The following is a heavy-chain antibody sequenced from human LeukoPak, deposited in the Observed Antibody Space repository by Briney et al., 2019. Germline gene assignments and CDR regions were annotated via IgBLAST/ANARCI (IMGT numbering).Heavy chain of an antibody. D-gene: IGHD6-19*01. V-gene: IGHV3-74*01. CDR2: INSDGSST. J-gene: IGHJ4*02. CDR1: GFTFSRYW. CDR3: ARDDGSGWYGY. Sequence: GGSLRLSCAASGFTFSRYWMHWVRQAPGKGLVWVSRINSDGSSTSYADSVKGRFTISRDNAKNTLYLQMNSLRAEDTVVYYCARDDGSGWYGYWGQGTLVTVSS.